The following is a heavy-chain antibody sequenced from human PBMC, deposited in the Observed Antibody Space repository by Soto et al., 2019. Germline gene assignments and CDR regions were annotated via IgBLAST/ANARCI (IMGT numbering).Heavy chain of an antibody. D-gene: IGHD3-3*01. Sequence: QVQLQESGPGLVKPSETLSLTCTVSGGSVSSGSYYWSWIRQPPGKGLEWIGYIYYSGSTNYNPSLKRRVTISVDTSKNQFSLKLSSVTAADTAVYYCARGPYYDFWSGYYTPPPSDYWGQGTLVTVSS. CDR1: GGSVSSGSYY. CDR2: IYYSGST. J-gene: IGHJ4*02. CDR3: ARGPYYDFWSGYYTPPPSDY. V-gene: IGHV4-61*01.